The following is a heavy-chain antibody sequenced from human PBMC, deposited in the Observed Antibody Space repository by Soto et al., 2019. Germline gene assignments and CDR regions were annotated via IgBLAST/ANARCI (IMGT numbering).Heavy chain of an antibody. D-gene: IGHD5-12*01. CDR3: ARDGNSGYDYGRFDP. CDR2: IYSGGST. J-gene: IGHJ5*02. Sequence: EVQLVESGGGLVQPGGSLRLSCAASGFTVSSNYMSWVRQAPGKGLEWVSVIYSGGSTYYADSVKGRFTISRDNSKNTLYLQMNSLRAEDTAVYYCARDGNSGYDYGRFDPWGQGTLVTVSS. CDR1: GFTVSSNY. V-gene: IGHV3-66*01.